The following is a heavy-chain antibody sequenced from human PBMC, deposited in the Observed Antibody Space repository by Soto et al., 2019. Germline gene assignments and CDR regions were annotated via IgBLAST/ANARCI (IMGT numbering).Heavy chain of an antibody. J-gene: IGHJ4*02. D-gene: IGHD6-19*01. CDR3: AHSPRGQWLTKIDY. CDR1: GFSLSTSGVG. CDR2: IYWNDDK. Sequence: QITLKESGPTLVKPTQTLTLTCTFSGFSLSTSGVGVGWIRQPPGKALEWLALIYWNDDKRYSPSLKSRLTITKDTSKNQVVLTMTNMDPVDTATYYCAHSPRGQWLTKIDYWGQGTLVTVSS. V-gene: IGHV2-5*01.